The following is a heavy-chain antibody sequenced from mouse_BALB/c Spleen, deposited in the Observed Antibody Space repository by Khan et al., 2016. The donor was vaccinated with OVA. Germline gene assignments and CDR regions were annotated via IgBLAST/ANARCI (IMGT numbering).Heavy chain of an antibody. Sequence: EVQLQESGPGLVKPSQSLSLTCTVTGYSITSDYAWNWIRQFPGNKLEWMGYIRYSGRTSYNPSLKSRISITRDTSKNQFFLQLNSVTTEDTATXYSARSVTIPTVVATDFDYWGQGTTLTGSS. V-gene: IGHV3-2*02. CDR1: GYSITSDYA. CDR3: ARSVTIPTVVATDFDY. CDR2: IRYSGRT. D-gene: IGHD1-1*01. J-gene: IGHJ2*01.